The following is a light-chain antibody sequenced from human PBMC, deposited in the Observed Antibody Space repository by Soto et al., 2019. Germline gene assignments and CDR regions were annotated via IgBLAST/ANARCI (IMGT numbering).Light chain of an antibody. CDR1: QSVSRSY. Sequence: IVLTQSPATLSLSPGERATLSCGASQSVSRSYLAWYQHKPGLAPRLLIYDASSRATGIPDRFSGSGSGTDFTLTISSLEPEDFAVYYCQQYGSSPWTFGQGTKVEIK. J-gene: IGKJ1*01. V-gene: IGKV3D-20*01. CDR3: QQYGSSPWT. CDR2: DAS.